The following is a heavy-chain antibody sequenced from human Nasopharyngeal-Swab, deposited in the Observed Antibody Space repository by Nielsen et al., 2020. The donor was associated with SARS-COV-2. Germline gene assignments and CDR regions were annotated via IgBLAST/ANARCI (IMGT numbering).Heavy chain of an antibody. CDR3: ARGWTGQYFLDY. Sequence: RQAPGKGLEWIGYIYYSGGANYNLSLKSRVTISVDTSKNQFSLRLSSATAADTAVYFCARGWTGQYFLDYWGQGTLVTVSS. V-gene: IGHV4-59*01. CDR2: IYYSGGA. J-gene: IGHJ4*02. D-gene: IGHD3/OR15-3a*01.